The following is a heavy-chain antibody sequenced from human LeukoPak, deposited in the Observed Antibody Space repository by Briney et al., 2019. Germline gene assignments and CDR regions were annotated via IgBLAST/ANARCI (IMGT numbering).Heavy chain of an antibody. Sequence: PGGSLRLSCAASGITFSNYDMNWVRQAPGKGLEWVSYISSSGSTIYYADSVKGRFTISRDNSKNPLYLQMSSLRAEDTAVYYCARDRVSMVRGDVVYWGQGALVTVSS. CDR3: ARDRVSMVRGDVVY. D-gene: IGHD3-10*01. CDR2: ISSSGSTI. J-gene: IGHJ4*02. V-gene: IGHV3-48*03. CDR1: GITFSNYD.